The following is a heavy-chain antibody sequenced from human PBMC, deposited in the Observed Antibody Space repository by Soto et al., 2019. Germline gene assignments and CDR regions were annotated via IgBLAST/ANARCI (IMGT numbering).Heavy chain of an antibody. V-gene: IGHV3-30*18. CDR3: VKDHLMNTVTTGGY. CDR1: GFSLSNYG. CDR2: ISYHGRDE. D-gene: IGHD4-17*01. Sequence: QVQLVESGGGVVQPGRSLRLSCAASGFSLSNYGMHWVRQAPGKGLEWVAVISYHGRDEYYADSVKGRFTISRDTSKNTLYLQMNTLRREDTAVYYCVKDHLMNTVTTGGYWGQGTLVTVSS. J-gene: IGHJ4*02.